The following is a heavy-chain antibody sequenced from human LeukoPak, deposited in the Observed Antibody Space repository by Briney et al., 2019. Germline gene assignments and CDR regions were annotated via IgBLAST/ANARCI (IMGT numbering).Heavy chain of an antibody. J-gene: IGHJ1*01. CDR3: ARSEIRALAYSGYDNTYFHH. CDR2: IWYDGSKK. V-gene: IGHV3-33*01. Sequence: GGSLRLSCAASAFTFSSFGMHWVRQAPGKGLEWVAVIWYDGSKKYYADSVKGRFTISRDNSKNTLYLQMNSLRAEDTAVYYCARSEIRALAYSGYDNTYFHHWGQGTLVTVSS. D-gene: IGHD5-12*01. CDR1: AFTFSSFG.